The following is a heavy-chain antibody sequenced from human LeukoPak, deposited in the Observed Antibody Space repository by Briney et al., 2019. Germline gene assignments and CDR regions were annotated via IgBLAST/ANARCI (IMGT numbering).Heavy chain of an antibody. Sequence: SETLSLTCAVYGGSFSGYYWSWIRQPPGKGLEWIGEINHSGSTNYNPSLKSRVTISVDTSKNQFSLKLSSVTAADTAVYYCARGGEDGYNYSFDYWGQGTLVTVSS. V-gene: IGHV4-34*01. CDR3: ARGGEDGYNYSFDY. CDR1: GGSFSGYY. D-gene: IGHD5-24*01. J-gene: IGHJ4*02. CDR2: INHSGST.